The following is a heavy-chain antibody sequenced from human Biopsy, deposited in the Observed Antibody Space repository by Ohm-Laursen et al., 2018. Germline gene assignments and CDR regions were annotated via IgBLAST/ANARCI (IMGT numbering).Heavy chain of an antibody. CDR2: IDPNSGGT. D-gene: IGHD2-2*01. J-gene: IGHJ4*02. V-gene: IGHV1-2*02. CDR3: ARDPHYQPLLDDY. CDR1: GYTFTGYY. Sequence: ASVKVSCKASGYTFTGYYLHWVRQAPGQGLEWMGWIDPNSGGTNYAQNFQGRVTMTRDTSISTAYMELSRLRSDDTAVYFCARDPHYQPLLDDYWGQGTLVTVSS.